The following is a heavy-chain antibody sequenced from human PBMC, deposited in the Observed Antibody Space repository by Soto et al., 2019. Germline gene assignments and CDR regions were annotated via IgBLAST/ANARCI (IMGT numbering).Heavy chain of an antibody. CDR2: INPNSGGT. D-gene: IGHD4-17*01. V-gene: IGHV1-2*04. J-gene: IGHJ4*02. Sequence: ASVKVSCKASGYTFTGYYMHWVRQAPGQGLGWMGWINPNSGGTNYAQKFQGWVTMTRDTSISTAYMELSRLRSDDTAVYYCARGAIGDYETFDYWGQGTLVTVSS. CDR1: GYTFTGYY. CDR3: ARGAIGDYETFDY.